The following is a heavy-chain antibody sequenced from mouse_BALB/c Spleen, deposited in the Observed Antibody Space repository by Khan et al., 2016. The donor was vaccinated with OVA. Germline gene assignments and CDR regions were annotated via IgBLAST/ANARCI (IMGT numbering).Heavy chain of an antibody. CDR2: ISSGGGYT. CDR1: GFTFSSYA. D-gene: IGHD1-2*01. CDR3: ARRITDY. Sequence: EVELVESGGGLVKPGGSLKLSCAASGFTFSSYAMSWVRQTPEKRLEWVATISSGGGYTYYPASVKGRFTIARDNTKNTLYRQMSSLRSEDTAMYYCARRITDYWGQGTTLTVSS. J-gene: IGHJ2*01. V-gene: IGHV5-9-3*01.